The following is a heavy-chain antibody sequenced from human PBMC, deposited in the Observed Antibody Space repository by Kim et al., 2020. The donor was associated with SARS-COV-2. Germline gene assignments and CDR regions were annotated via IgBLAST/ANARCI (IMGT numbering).Heavy chain of an antibody. D-gene: IGHD2-2*01. J-gene: IGHJ6*02. CDR2: NK. V-gene: IGHV3-33*01. Sequence: NKYYADSVEGRFTISRDNSKNTLYLQMNSLRAEDTAVYYCARSLVYYGMDVWGQGTTVTVSS. CDR3: ARSLVYYGMDV.